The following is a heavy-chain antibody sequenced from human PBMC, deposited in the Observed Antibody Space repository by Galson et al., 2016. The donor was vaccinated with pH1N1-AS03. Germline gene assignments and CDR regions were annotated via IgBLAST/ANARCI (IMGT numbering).Heavy chain of an antibody. V-gene: IGHV3-53*01. D-gene: IGHD4-23*01. Sequence: SLRLSCAASGFTFRDFGMHWVRQAPGKGLEWVSIIYNDDTTYYADSLKGRFTISRDNSKNTLYLQMNSLRAEDTAVYYCARWSRGGNFASLDPWGQGTLVTVSS. CDR2: IYNDDTT. J-gene: IGHJ5*02. CDR1: GFTFRDFG. CDR3: ARWSRGGNFASLDP.